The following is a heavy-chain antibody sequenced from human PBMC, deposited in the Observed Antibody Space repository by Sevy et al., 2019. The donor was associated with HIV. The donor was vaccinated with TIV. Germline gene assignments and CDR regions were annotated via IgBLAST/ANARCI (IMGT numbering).Heavy chain of an antibody. V-gene: IGHV3-30-3*01. CDR3: ARDQEWLVRGSIVYYFDY. CDR2: ISYDGSNK. Sequence: GGSLRLSCAASGFTFSSYAMHWVRQAPGKGLEWVAVISYDGSNKYYANSVKGRFTIPRDNSKNTLYLQMNSLRAEETAVYYCARDQEWLVRGSIVYYFDYWGQGTLVTVSS. D-gene: IGHD6-19*01. CDR1: GFTFSSYA. J-gene: IGHJ4*02.